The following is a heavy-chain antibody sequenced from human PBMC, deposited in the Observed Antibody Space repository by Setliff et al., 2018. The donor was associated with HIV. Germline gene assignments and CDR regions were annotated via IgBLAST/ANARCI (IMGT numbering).Heavy chain of an antibody. Sequence: SETLSLTCTVSGGSISSGAYYWTWIRQPAGKGLDWIGHMYTTGSTNYNASLKSRVTMSVDTSKNQFSLSLRSVTAADTAVYYCARPDRGSWYSWFDPWGQGTLVTVSS. CDR3: ARPDRGSWYSWFDP. D-gene: IGHD6-13*01. CDR1: GGSISSGAYY. J-gene: IGHJ5*02. V-gene: IGHV4-61*09. CDR2: MYTTGST.